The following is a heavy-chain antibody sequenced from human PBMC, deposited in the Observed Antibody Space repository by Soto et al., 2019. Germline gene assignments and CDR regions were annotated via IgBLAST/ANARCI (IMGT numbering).Heavy chain of an antibody. CDR1: GFTFSSYA. Sequence: EVQLLESGGGLVQPGGSLRLSCAASGFTFSSYAMSWVRQAPGKGLEWVSVISGSGGYTYYADSVKGRFTISRDNSKNTLYLQMNSLRAEDTAVYYCAKWTVVVVAATRVGYFDYWGQGTLVTVSS. J-gene: IGHJ4*02. CDR2: ISGSGGYT. CDR3: AKWTVVVVAATRVGYFDY. V-gene: IGHV3-23*01. D-gene: IGHD2-15*01.